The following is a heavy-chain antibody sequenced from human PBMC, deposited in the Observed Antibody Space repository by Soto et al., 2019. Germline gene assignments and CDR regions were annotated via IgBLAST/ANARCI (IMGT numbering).Heavy chain of an antibody. CDR1: GFSFGSYS. Sequence: GSLRLSCRASGFSFGSYSMTWVRQAPGKGLEWVSIIGTRGRTTYYADSVKGRFTISRDNSKNMLYLQMSSLIVEDTAVYYCAKGSQFGDLTYFEYWGQGTLVTVSS. J-gene: IGHJ4*02. V-gene: IGHV3-23*03. CDR3: AKGSQFGDLTYFEY. CDR2: IGTRGRTT. D-gene: IGHD2-21*01.